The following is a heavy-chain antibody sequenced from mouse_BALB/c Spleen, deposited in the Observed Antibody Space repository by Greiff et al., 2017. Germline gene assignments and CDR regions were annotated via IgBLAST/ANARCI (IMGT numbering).Heavy chain of an antibody. J-gene: IGHJ3*01. CDR3: AEGYGTAWFAY. Sequence: EVKLVESGGGLVKPGGSLKLSCAASGFTFSSYAMSWVRQSPEKRLEWVAEISSGGSYTYYPDTVTGRFTISRDNAKNTLYLEMSSLRSEDTAMYYCAEGYGTAWFAYWGQGTLVTVSA. V-gene: IGHV5-9-4*01. D-gene: IGHD2-10*02. CDR1: GFTFSSYA. CDR2: ISSGGSYT.